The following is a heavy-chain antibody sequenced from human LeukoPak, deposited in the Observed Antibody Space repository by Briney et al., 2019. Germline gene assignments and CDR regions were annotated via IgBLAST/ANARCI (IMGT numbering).Heavy chain of an antibody. CDR3: ARLGPHYYDSSGNFAH. Sequence: SETLSLTCAVSGYAISSGYYWGWIRQPPGKGLEWIGRIYHSGSTYYNPSLKSRVSISIDTSKNQFSLKLSSVTAADTAVYYCARLGPHYYDSSGNFAHWGQGTLVTVSS. J-gene: IGHJ4*02. CDR1: GYAISSGYY. D-gene: IGHD3-22*01. CDR2: IYHSGST. V-gene: IGHV4-38-2*01.